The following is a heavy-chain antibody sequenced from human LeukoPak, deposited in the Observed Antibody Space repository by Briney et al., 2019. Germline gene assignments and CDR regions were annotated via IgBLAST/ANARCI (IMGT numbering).Heavy chain of an antibody. CDR3: ASNNKGYCSSTSCPRAFDY. CDR1: GFTFSSYS. V-gene: IGHV3-21*01. D-gene: IGHD2-2*01. J-gene: IGHJ4*02. Sequence: GGSLRLSCAASGFTFSSYSMNWVRQAPGKGLEWVSSISSSSSYIYYADSVKGRFTISRDNAKNSLYLQMNSLRAEDTAVYYCASNNKGYCSSTSCPRAFDYWGQGTLVTVSS. CDR2: ISSSSSYI.